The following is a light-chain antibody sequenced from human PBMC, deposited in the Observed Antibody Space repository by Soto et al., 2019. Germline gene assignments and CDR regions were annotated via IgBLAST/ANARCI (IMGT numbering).Light chain of an antibody. J-gene: IGLJ1*01. CDR3: SSYTSTNTLFV. CDR2: DVS. Sequence: QSALTQPASVSGSPGQSITISCTGTSSDVGFYNYVSWYQHHPGKAPKLMIYDVSNRPSGVSDRFSGSKSGNTASLTISGLQADDEADYYCSSYTSTNTLFVFGTGTKVTVL. V-gene: IGLV2-14*03. CDR1: SSDVGFYNY.